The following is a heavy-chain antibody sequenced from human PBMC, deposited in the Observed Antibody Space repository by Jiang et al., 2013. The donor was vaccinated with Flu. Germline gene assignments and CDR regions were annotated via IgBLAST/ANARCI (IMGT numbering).Heavy chain of an antibody. Sequence: CKTSGYTFTTYHIHWVRQAPGQGLEWMGVVYGSGATKYAQQFQGRVTMTRDTSTSTVYVELTSLRSEDTAVYYCARECGSCYYFDYWGQGTLVTVSS. CDR2: VYGSGAT. D-gene: IGHD2-15*01. V-gene: IGHV1-46*01. CDR1: GYTFTTYH. CDR3: ARECGSCYYFDY. J-gene: IGHJ4*02.